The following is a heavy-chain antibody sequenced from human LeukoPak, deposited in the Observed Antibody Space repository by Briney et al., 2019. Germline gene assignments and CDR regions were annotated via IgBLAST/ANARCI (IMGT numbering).Heavy chain of an antibody. V-gene: IGHV3-21*01. CDR2: VRSSSDDI. Sequence: GGSLRLSCAASGFTFSIYSMNWVRQAPGKGLEWVAFVRSSSDDIYYADSVRGRFTISGDNAKNLLYLQMNSLRAEDTAVYYCAKSVVVITFRFDDWGQGALVTVSS. CDR1: GFTFSIYS. D-gene: IGHD2-15*01. CDR3: AKSVVVITFRFDD. J-gene: IGHJ4*02.